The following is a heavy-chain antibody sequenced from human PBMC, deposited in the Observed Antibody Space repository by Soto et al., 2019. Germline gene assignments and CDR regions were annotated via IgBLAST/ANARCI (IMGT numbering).Heavy chain of an antibody. D-gene: IGHD1-26*01. CDR3: ASGRWGSFDY. Sequence: SETLSLTCTVSGGSVSSSSYSWGWIRQSPGKGLEWIGTIYSSENTYYNPSLKSRVTISVDTSKNQFSLKLSSVTAADTAVYYCASGRWGSFDYWGQGTLVTVSS. CDR1: GGSVSSSSYS. J-gene: IGHJ4*02. V-gene: IGHV4-39*07. CDR2: IYSSENT.